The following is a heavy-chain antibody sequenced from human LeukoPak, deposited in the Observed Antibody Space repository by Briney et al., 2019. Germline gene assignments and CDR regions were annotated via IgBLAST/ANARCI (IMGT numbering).Heavy chain of an antibody. V-gene: IGHV1-69*06. J-gene: IGHJ3*02. D-gene: IGHD1-14*01. CDR1: GGTFSSYA. Sequence: SVKVSCKASGGTFSSYAITWVRQAPGQGLEWTGGIIPIFGTANYAQKFQGRVTITADKSTSTAYMDLSSLRSEDTAVYYYARVRAAGRTRDAFDIWGQGTMVTVSS. CDR2: IIPIFGTA. CDR3: ARVRAAGRTRDAFDI.